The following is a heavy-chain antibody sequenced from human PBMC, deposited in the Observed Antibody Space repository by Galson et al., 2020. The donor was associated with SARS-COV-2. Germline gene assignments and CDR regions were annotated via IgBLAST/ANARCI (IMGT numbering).Heavy chain of an antibody. D-gene: IGHD6-19*01. J-gene: IGHJ6*03. Sequence: SETLSLTCTVSGGSISSSSYYWGWIRQPPGKGLEWIGSIYYSGSTYYNPSLKSRVTISVDTSNNQFSLNLNSVTAADTAVYYCARSTSGRWLVRVSYYYMDVWGKGTTVTVSS. CDR3: ARSTSGRWLVRVSYYYMDV. CDR2: IYYSGST. V-gene: IGHV4-39*01. CDR1: GGSISSSSYY.